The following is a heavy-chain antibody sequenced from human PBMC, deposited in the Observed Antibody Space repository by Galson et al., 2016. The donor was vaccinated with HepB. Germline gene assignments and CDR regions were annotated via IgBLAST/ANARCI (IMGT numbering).Heavy chain of an antibody. D-gene: IGHD2/OR15-2a*01. CDR1: GFTFGSYG. V-gene: IGHV3-30*18. CDR3: AKRHEYCPPVGCSVDY. J-gene: IGHJ4*02. Sequence: SLRLSCAASGFTFGSYGMTWVRQAPGKGLEWVAADSMDGRRKFYADSVKGRFTISRDNSNNMLFLQMSSLRPDDTAVYYCAKRHEYCPPVGCSVDYWGQGTLVSVSS. CDR2: DSMDGRRK.